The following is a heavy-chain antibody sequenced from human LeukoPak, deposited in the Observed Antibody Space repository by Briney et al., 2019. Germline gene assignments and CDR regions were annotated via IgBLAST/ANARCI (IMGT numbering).Heavy chain of an antibody. Sequence: GGSLRLSCAASGFTFSDYYMSWIRQAPGKGLEWVSAISGNGDTIFYADSVKGRFTISRDNSKNTLYLQMHSLRAGDTAVYFCAKDIGNSWYRKEKYFQHWGQGTLVTVSS. CDR2: ISGNGDTI. CDR3: AKDIGNSWYRKEKYFQH. V-gene: IGHV3-23*01. CDR1: GFTFSDYY. J-gene: IGHJ1*01. D-gene: IGHD6-13*01.